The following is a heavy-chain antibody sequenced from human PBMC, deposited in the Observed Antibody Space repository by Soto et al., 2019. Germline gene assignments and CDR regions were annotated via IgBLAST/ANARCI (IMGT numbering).Heavy chain of an antibody. V-gene: IGHV4-39*01. CDR2: IYYSGSI. D-gene: IGHD4-17*01. Sequence: SETLSLTCTVSGASIISTDYYWGWIRQPPGKGLEWIESIYYSGSIYYNPSLKSRGSTSADTSKNQFSLKLTSVTAADTAVYYCARQGAFRREQLVTIDVWGQGTLVTVSS. J-gene: IGHJ4*02. CDR3: ARQGAFRREQLVTIDV. CDR1: GASIISTDYY.